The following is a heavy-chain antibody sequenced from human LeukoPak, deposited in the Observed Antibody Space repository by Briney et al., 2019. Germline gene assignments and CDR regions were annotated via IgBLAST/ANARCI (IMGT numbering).Heavy chain of an antibody. CDR1: GGSISGYY. Sequence: SETLSLTCTVSGGSISGYYWSWIRQPPGKGLEWIGEINHSGSTNYNPSLKSRVTISVDTSKNQFSLKLSSVTAADTAVYYCARFYSSSWSYYFDYWGQGTLVTVSS. CDR3: ARFYSSSWSYYFDY. V-gene: IGHV4-34*01. J-gene: IGHJ4*02. CDR2: INHSGST. D-gene: IGHD6-13*01.